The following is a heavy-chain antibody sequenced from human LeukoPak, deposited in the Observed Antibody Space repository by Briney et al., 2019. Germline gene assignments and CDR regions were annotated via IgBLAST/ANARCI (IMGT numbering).Heavy chain of an antibody. Sequence: PSETLSLTCTVSGGSVSSTAYSWGWLRQPPGKGLEWVGSTIYSGSTYYNPSLKSRVTISVDTSKNQFSLTLTSVTAADTAMYYCGRVIWQTAHSYPWRGDFFDYWGQGTLVTVLS. CDR2: TIYSGST. V-gene: IGHV4-39*07. CDR1: GGSVSSTAYS. D-gene: IGHD1-14*01. CDR3: GRVIWQTAHSYPWRGDFFDY. J-gene: IGHJ4*02.